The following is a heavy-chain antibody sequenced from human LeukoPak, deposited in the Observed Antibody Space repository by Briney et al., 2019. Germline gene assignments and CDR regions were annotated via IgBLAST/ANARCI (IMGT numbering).Heavy chain of an antibody. J-gene: IGHJ4*02. CDR3: TKSLGGYYAFDY. CDR2: INPSGGST. Sequence: ASVKVSCKASGYTFTSYYMHWVRQAPGQGLEWMGIINPSGGSTSYAQKSQGRVTMTRDTSTSTVYMELSSLRSEDTAVYYCTKSLGGYYAFDYWGQGTLVTVSS. CDR1: GYTFTSYY. D-gene: IGHD3-22*01. V-gene: IGHV1-46*01.